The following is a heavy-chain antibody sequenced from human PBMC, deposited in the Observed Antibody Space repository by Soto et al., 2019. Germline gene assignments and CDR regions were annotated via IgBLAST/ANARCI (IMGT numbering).Heavy chain of an antibody. V-gene: IGHV3-23*01. J-gene: IGHJ5*02. CDR3: ATTHDFWSGYPNWFDP. D-gene: IGHD3-3*01. CDR2: ISGSGGST. CDR1: GFTFSSYA. Sequence: GGSLRLSCAAFGFTFSSYAMSWVRQAPGKGLEWVSAISGSGGSTYYADSVKGRFTISRDNSKNTLYLQMSSLRAEDTAVYYCATTHDFWSGYPNWFDPWGQGTLVTVS.